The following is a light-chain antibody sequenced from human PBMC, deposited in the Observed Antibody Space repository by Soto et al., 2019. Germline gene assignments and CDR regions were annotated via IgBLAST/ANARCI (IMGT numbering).Light chain of an antibody. Sequence: DIQMTQSPSTLSASVGDRVTITCRASQTISSWLAWYQQKPGQAPKALIYAASNLQSGVPSRFSGGGSGTDFTLTISSLLPEDFATYYCQQSYIAPWTFGQGTKVDIK. J-gene: IGKJ1*01. CDR1: QTISSW. CDR2: AAS. CDR3: QQSYIAPWT. V-gene: IGKV1-39*01.